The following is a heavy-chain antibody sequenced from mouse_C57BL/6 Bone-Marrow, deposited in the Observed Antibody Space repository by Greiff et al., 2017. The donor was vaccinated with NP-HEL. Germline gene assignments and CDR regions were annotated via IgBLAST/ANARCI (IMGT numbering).Heavy chain of an antibody. J-gene: IGHJ3*01. CDR1: GFTFSDYG. CDR2: ISSGSSTI. D-gene: IGHD3-2*01. Sequence: EVQRVESGGGLVKPGGSLKLSCAASGFTFSDYGMHWVRQAPEKGLEWVAYISSGSSTIYYADTVKGRFTISRDNAKNTRFLQMTSLRSEDTAMYYCAREGDSPFAYWGQGTLVTVSA. V-gene: IGHV5-17*01. CDR3: AREGDSPFAY.